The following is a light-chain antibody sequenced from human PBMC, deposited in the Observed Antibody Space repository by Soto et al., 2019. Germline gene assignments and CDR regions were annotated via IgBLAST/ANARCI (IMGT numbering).Light chain of an antibody. J-gene: IGKJ3*01. CDR1: QSVSSSY. Sequence: ESVLTQSPGTLSLSPGERATLSCRARQSVSSSYLSWYQQKPGQAPRLLIYGASSRATGIPARFSGSGSGTDFTLIISRLEPEDFAVYYCQQYGSSPLFTFGPGTKVDIK. V-gene: IGKV3-20*01. CDR3: QQYGSSPLFT. CDR2: GAS.